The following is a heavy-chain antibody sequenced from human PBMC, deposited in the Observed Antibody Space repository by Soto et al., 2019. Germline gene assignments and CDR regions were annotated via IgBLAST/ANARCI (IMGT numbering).Heavy chain of an antibody. V-gene: IGHV4-4*02. D-gene: IGHD6-19*01. CDR1: GDSISNSRW. CDR3: AYSTGWYRHDV. Sequence: QVQLQESGPGLVKPSGTLSLTCAVSGDSISNSRWWTWVRQPPGKGVEWIGDIFHSGDTNYNPSLKSRVFISVDKSHNQFSLKVSSVTAADTAVYYCAYSTGWYRHDVWGQGTLVTVSS. J-gene: IGHJ3*01. CDR2: IFHSGDT.